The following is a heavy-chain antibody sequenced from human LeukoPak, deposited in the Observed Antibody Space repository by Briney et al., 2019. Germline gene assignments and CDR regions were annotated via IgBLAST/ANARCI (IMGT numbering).Heavy chain of an antibody. CDR3: ARGAVGQHRSKGDAFDI. Sequence: SQTLSLTCALSGDSVSSNSAAWNWIRQSPSRGLEWLGRTYYRSKWYNDYALSVKSRITINPDTSKNQFSLQLKSVTPVDTAVYYCARGAVGQHRSKGDAFDIWGQGTMVTVSS. V-gene: IGHV6-1*01. CDR1: GDSVSSNSAA. D-gene: IGHD5-18*01. J-gene: IGHJ3*02. CDR2: TYYRSKWYN.